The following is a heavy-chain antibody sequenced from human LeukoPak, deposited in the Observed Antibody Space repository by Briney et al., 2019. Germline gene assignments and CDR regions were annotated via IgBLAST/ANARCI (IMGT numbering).Heavy chain of an antibody. V-gene: IGHV3-15*01. CDR2: IKSKTDGGTT. CDR1: GFTVSSNY. J-gene: IGHJ4*02. D-gene: IGHD6-19*01. CDR3: TTDPFDSSGWYYGHVDY. Sequence: GGSLRLSCAASGFTVSSNYMSWVRQAPGKGLEWVGRIKSKTDGGTTDYAAPVKGRFTISRDDSKNTLYLQMNSLKTEDTAVYYCTTDPFDSSGWYYGHVDYWGQGTLVTVSS.